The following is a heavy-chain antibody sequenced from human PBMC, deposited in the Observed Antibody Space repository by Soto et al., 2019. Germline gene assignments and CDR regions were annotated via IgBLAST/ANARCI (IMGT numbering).Heavy chain of an antibody. V-gene: IGHV1-18*01. Sequence: GXSVKVSCRASGYTFPSYGIIWVRQAPGQGLEWMGWISAYNGNTNYAQNLQGRVTMTTDTSTSTAYMELRSLRSDDTAVYYCARDGGDLTYYYYYGMDVWGQGTTVTVSS. CDR3: ARDGGDLTYYYYYGMDV. D-gene: IGHD2-21*02. CDR2: ISAYNGNT. J-gene: IGHJ6*02. CDR1: GYTFPSYG.